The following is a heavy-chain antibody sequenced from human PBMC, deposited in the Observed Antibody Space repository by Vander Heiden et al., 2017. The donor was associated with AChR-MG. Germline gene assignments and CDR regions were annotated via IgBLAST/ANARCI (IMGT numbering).Heavy chain of an antibody. CDR3: ALLTVPYYYGSGGIDY. CDR2: ISYDGSNK. V-gene: IGHV3-30*03. D-gene: IGHD3-10*01. CDR1: GFTFRSYG. Sequence: QVQLVESGGGVVQPGRSLRLLRAPSGFTFRSYGMHWVRQAPGKGLEWVAVISYDGSNKYYADSVKGRFTISRDNSKNTLYLQMNSLRAEDTAVYYCALLTVPYYYGSGGIDYWGQGTLVTVSS. J-gene: IGHJ4*02.